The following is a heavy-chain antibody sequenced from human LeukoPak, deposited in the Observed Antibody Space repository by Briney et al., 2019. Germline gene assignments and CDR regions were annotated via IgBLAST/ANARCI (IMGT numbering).Heavy chain of an antibody. CDR1: GGTFSRYA. D-gene: IGHD6-19*01. CDR3: AASRIAVAGTGLDY. Sequence: SVKVSCKASGGTFSRYAISWVRQAPGQGLEWTGGILPIIGTANYAQKFQGRVTITADESTSTAYMELSSLRSEDTAVYYCAASRIAVAGTGLDYWGQGTLVTVSS. CDR2: ILPIIGTA. V-gene: IGHV1-69*13. J-gene: IGHJ4*02.